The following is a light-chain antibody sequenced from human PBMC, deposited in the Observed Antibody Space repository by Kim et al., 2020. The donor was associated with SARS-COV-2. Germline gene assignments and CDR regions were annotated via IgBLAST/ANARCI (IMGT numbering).Light chain of an antibody. CDR3: QVWDSSSDNWV. CDR1: NIGSKA. CDR2: RGR. J-gene: IGLJ3*02. Sequence: SYELTQPPSVSVAPGKTARISCGGNNIGSKAVHWYQQKPGQAPVLVIYRGRKRPSGIPERFSGSNSGNTATLTISRVEAGDEADYYCQVWDSSSDNWVFG. V-gene: IGLV3-21*04.